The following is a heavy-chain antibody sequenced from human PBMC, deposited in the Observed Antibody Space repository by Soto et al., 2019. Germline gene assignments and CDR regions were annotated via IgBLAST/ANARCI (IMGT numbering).Heavy chain of an antibody. CDR2: ISWDGCST. CDR3: SKDTGGVGYCSSTSCYVGGGMDV. D-gene: IGHD2-2*01. Sequence: EVQLVESGGVVVQPGGSLRHSCAASGFTFDDYTMHWVRQAPGKGLEWVSLISWDGCSTYYADSVKGRFTISRDNSKNSLYLQMNSLRTEDTALYYCSKDTGGVGYCSSTSCYVGGGMDVWGQGTTVTVSS. CDR1: GFTFDDYT. V-gene: IGHV3-43*01. J-gene: IGHJ6*02.